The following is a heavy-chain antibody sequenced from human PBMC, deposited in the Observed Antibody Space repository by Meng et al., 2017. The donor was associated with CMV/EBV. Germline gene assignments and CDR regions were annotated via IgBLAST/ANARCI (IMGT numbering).Heavy chain of an antibody. J-gene: IGHJ4*02. D-gene: IGHD3-16*02. CDR1: CYIFTSDG. Sequence: HVPVRQSGTASKKAGALEKVALTAFCYIFTSDGISRVRPAPGQRREWMGWINPNIGGTNDAQKFQGRVTMTRDTSISTAYLELSRLRSADTAVYYCARDPGSPNYDYVWGSYRFGPDYWGQGTLVTVSS. CDR3: ARDPGSPNYDYVWGSYRFGPDY. V-gene: IGHV1-2*02. CDR2: INPNIGGT.